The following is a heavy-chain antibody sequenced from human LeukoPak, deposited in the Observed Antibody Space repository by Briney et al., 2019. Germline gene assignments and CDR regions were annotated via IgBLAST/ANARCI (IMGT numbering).Heavy chain of an antibody. CDR2: SRIKANRYTT. CDR1: GFTFSDHY. Sequence: PGGSLRLSCAASGFTFSDHYMDWVRQAPGKGLEWVGRSRIKANRYTTEYAASVKARFTISRDDSKNSLYLQMSSLKTEDTAVYYCARYCSSTSCYSASPYGMDVWGKGTTVTVSS. J-gene: IGHJ6*04. V-gene: IGHV3-72*01. D-gene: IGHD2-2*01. CDR3: ARYCSSTSCYSASPYGMDV.